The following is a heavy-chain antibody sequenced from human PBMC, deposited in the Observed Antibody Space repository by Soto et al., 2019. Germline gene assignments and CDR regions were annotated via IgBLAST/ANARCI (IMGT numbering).Heavy chain of an antibody. CDR3: ARLFDFAILPPGYGLDV. D-gene: IGHD3-3*01. V-gene: IGHV1-69*06. CDR1: EHTFNNFG. CDR2: VSPLFGTP. J-gene: IGHJ6*02. Sequence: QLQVVQSGAELKKPGSSVKVSCKAAEHTFNNFGVAWVRQAPGQGLEWMGGVSPLFGTPKFAQIFQGRVTITADTSANTVYMELDRLTSEDTAVYYCARLFDFAILPPGYGLDVWGQGATVTVTS.